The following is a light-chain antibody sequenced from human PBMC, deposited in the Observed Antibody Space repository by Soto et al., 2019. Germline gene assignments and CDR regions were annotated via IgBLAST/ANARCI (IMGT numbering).Light chain of an antibody. V-gene: IGLV2-8*01. CDR1: SSDVGGYDY. J-gene: IGLJ1*01. CDR2: EVT. CDR3: FSYAGRNNSDV. Sequence: QSVLTQPPSASGSPGQSVTISCTGTSSDVGGYDYVSWYQKHPDKAPKLIIFEVTKRPSGVPDRFSGSKFGNTASLTVSGLQPEDEAEYYCFSYAGRNNSDVFGAGTKGTVL.